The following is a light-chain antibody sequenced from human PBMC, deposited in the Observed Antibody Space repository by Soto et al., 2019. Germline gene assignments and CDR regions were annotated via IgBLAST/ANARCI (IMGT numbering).Light chain of an antibody. CDR1: QSVSSSY. Sequence: EIVLTQSPGTLSLSPGERATLSCRASQSVSSSYLAWYQQKPGQAPRPLIYGASSRATGLPDRFSGSGSGTDFTLTISSLEPEDVAVYYCLQYGSSPYTFGQGTKLEIK. V-gene: IGKV3-20*01. CDR3: LQYGSSPYT. CDR2: GAS. J-gene: IGKJ2*01.